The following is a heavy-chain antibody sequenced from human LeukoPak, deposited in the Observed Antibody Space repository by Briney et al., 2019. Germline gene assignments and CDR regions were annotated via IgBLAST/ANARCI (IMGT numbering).Heavy chain of an antibody. CDR2: IRYDGSNK. CDR1: GFTFSSYG. Sequence: GGSLRLSCAASGFTFSSYGMYWVRQAPGKGLEWVAFIRYDGSNKYYADSVKGRFTISRDNSKNTLYLQMNSLRAEDTAVYYCAKGSWPYYYDSSGPDTIFDYWGQGTLVTVSS. D-gene: IGHD3-22*01. J-gene: IGHJ4*02. V-gene: IGHV3-30*02. CDR3: AKGSWPYYYDSSGPDTIFDY.